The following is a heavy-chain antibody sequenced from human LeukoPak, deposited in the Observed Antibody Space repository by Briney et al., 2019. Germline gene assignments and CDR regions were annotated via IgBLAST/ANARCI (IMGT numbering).Heavy chain of an antibody. J-gene: IGHJ4*02. Sequence: GGSLRLSCAASGFTFSSYGMPWVRQAPGKGLEWVSAISGSGGSTYYADSVKGRFTISRDNSKNTLYLQMNSLRAEDTAVYYCAKVVGPKWLRYYFDYWGQGTLVTVSS. V-gene: IGHV3-23*01. D-gene: IGHD5-12*01. CDR3: AKVVGPKWLRYYFDY. CDR2: ISGSGGST. CDR1: GFTFSSYG.